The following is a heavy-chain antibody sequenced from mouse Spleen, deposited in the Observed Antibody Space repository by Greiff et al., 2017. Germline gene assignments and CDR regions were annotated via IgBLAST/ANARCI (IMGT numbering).Heavy chain of an antibody. Sequence: VQLQQSGAELVKPGASVKMSCNASGYTFTTYPIEWMKQNHGKSLEWIGNFHPYNDDTKYNEKFKGKATLTVEKSSSTVYLEVSRLTSDDSAGYYCARRGNYYGRSYFDYWGQGTTLTVSS. CDR3: ARRGNYYGRSYFDY. V-gene: IGHV1-47*01. J-gene: IGHJ2*01. CDR1: GYTFTTYP. D-gene: IGHD1-1*01. CDR2: FHPYNDDT.